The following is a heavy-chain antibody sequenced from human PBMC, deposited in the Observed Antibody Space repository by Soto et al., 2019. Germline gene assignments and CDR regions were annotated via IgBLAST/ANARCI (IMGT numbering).Heavy chain of an antibody. Sequence: QITLKESGPTLVKPTQTLTLTCTFSGFSLSTNGVGVGWIRQPPGKALEWLALIYWDDSKEYSPSLRSRLTITKDTSKNQGVITMSKMAPVDTTTYYCATKGGGDRILDFWGQGTLVTVSS. CDR2: IYWDDSK. CDR3: ATKGGGDRILDF. CDR1: GFSLSTNGVG. V-gene: IGHV2-5*02. D-gene: IGHD3-16*01. J-gene: IGHJ4*02.